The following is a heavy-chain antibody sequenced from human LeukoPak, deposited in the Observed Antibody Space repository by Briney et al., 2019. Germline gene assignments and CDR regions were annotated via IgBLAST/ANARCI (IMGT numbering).Heavy chain of an antibody. CDR2: IRSKVYGGTA. CDR1: GFDYRDYG. D-gene: IGHD3-10*01. CDR3: ARVPEIMVRGIFIPDYFDY. Sequence: GRSLRLSCAASGFDYRDYGMSWVRQGPGKGLEWVGFIRSKVYGGTADYAASVKGRFIISRDDSKTTAYLQMNSLNSEDTAIYYCARVPEIMVRGIFIPDYFDYWGLGTLVTVSS. J-gene: IGHJ4*02. V-gene: IGHV3-49*04.